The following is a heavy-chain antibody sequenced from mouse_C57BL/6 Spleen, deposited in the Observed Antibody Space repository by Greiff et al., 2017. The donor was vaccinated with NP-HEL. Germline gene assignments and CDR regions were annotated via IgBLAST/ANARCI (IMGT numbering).Heavy chain of an antibody. D-gene: IGHD4-1*02. J-gene: IGHJ4*01. V-gene: IGHV6-3*01. Sequence: EVMLVESGGGLVQPGGSMKLSCVASGFTFSNYWMNWVRQSPEKGLEWVAQIRLKSDNYATHYAESVKGRFTISRDDSKSSVYLQMNNLRAEDTGIYYCTGIPTGPSYAMDYWGQGTSVTVSS. CDR1: GFTFSNYW. CDR3: TGIPTGPSYAMDY. CDR2: IRLKSDNYAT.